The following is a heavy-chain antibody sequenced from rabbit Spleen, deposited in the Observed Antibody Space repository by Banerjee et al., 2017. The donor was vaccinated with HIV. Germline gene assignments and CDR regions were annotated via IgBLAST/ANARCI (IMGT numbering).Heavy chain of an antibody. CDR2: IAGESSGFT. Sequence: QSLEESGGDLVKPGASLSLTCTASGFSFSCNYYMCWVRQAPGKGLQWISCIAGESSGFTYSATWAKGRFTISTTSSTTVTLQMTSLTAADTATYFCARDLAGAIGWNFYLWGPGTLVTVS. V-gene: IGHV1S40*01. D-gene: IGHD4-1*01. CDR3: ARDLAGAIGWNFYL. CDR1: GFSFSCNYY. J-gene: IGHJ4*01.